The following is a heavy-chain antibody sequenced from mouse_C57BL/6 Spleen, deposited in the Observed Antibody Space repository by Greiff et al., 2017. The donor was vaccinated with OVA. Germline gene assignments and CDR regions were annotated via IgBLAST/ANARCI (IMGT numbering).Heavy chain of an antibody. CDR3: ARHPGSSLYYAMDY. CDR2: IWSDGST. CDR1: GFSLTSYG. V-gene: IGHV2-6-1*01. Sequence: QVQLKESGPGLVAPSQSLSITCTVSGFSLTSYGVHWVRQPPGKGLEWLVVIWSDGSTTYNSALKSRLSISKDNSKSQVFLKMNSLQTDDTAMYYCARHPGSSLYYAMDYWGQGTSVTVSS. D-gene: IGHD1-1*01. J-gene: IGHJ4*01.